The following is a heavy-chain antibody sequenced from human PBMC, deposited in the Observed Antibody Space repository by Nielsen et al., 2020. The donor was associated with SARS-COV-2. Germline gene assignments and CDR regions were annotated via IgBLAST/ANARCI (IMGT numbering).Heavy chain of an antibody. CDR3: ARGRYYDFWSGYYYFDY. CDR2: ISGSGGST. Sequence: GGSLRLSCAASGFTFSSYAMSWVRQAPGKGLEWVSAISGSGGSTYYADSVKGRFTISRENAKNSLYLQMNSLRAGDTAVYYCARGRYYDFWSGYYYFDYWGQGTLVTVSS. J-gene: IGHJ4*02. D-gene: IGHD3-3*01. CDR1: GFTFSSYA. V-gene: IGHV3-23*01.